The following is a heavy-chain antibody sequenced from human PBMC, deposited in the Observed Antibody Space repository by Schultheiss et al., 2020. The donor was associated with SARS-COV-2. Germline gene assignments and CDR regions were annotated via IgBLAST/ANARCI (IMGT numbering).Heavy chain of an antibody. CDR1: GYTFTSYY. J-gene: IGHJ4*02. D-gene: IGHD5-12*01. Sequence: ASVKVSCKASGYTFTSYYMHWVRQAPGQGLEWMGWINPNSGGTNYAQKLQDRVTMTTDTFTSTAYMELRSLRSDDTAVYYCARDMDGYDCFDYWGQGTLVTVSS. CDR2: INPNSGGT. V-gene: IGHV1-2*02. CDR3: ARDMDGYDCFDY.